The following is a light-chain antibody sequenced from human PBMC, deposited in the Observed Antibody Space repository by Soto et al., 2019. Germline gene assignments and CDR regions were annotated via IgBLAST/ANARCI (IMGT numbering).Light chain of an antibody. CDR1: QSISSY. CDR2: AAS. CDR3: QQRYSTPIT. V-gene: IGKV1-39*01. Sequence: DIQMTQSPSSLSASVGDRVTITCRASQSISSYLNWYQQKPGKAPKILIYAASSLQSGVPSRFSGSVSGTDFTLTISSLQPEDCATYYCQQRYSTPITFGPGTRLEIK. J-gene: IGKJ5*01.